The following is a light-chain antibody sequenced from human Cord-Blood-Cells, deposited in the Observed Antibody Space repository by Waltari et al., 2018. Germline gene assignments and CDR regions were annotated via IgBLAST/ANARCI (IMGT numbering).Light chain of an antibody. J-gene: IGLJ2*01. CDR2: EGS. Sequence: QSALTQPASVSGSPGQSITISCTGTSSDVGSYNLVSWYQQHPGKAPKLMIYEGSKRASGVSNRFSGSKSGNTASLTISGLQAEDEADYYCCSYAGRSTVVFGGGTKLTVL. V-gene: IGLV2-23*01. CDR1: SSDVGSYNL. CDR3: CSYAGRSTVV.